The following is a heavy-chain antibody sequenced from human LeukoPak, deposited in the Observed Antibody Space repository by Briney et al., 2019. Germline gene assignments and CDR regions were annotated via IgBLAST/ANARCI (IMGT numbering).Heavy chain of an antibody. CDR3: ARVASCSSTSCYEGPLDY. J-gene: IGHJ4*02. CDR1: GFTFSSYW. V-gene: IGHV3-7*01. D-gene: IGHD2-2*01. CDR2: IKQDGSEK. Sequence: GGSLRLPCAASGFTFSSYWMSWVRQAPGKGLEWVANIKQDGSEKYYVDSVKGRFTISRDNAKNSLYLQMNSLRAEDTAVYYCARVASCSSTSCYEGPLDYWGQGTLVTVSS.